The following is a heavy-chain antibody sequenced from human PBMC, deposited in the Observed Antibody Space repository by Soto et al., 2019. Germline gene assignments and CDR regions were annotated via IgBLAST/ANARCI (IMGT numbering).Heavy chain of an antibody. J-gene: IGHJ1*01. D-gene: IGHD3-3*01. CDR3: ARDPRVETTLMAVFQG. V-gene: IGHV3-33*01. CDR2: IWYDGSNK. Sequence: GGSLRLSCAGPGFSFSKYGMHWDRQAQGKGLEWVALIWYDGSNKYYADSVKGRFTISRDNSKNTLYLQMSSLRNEDTAVYYCARDPRVETTLMAVFQGWGQGTLVTVSS. CDR1: GFSFSKYG.